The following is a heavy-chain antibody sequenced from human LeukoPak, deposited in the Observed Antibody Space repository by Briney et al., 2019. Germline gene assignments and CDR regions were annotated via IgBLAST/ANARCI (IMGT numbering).Heavy chain of an antibody. J-gene: IGHJ4*02. D-gene: IGHD6-13*01. V-gene: IGHV3-23*01. Sequence: GGSLRLSCAASGFTFGSYAMSWVRQAPGKGLEWVSAISGSGGSTYYADSVKGRFTISRDNSKNTLYLQMNSLRAEDTAVYYCAKVKPPGVPSSSWYFDYWGQGTLVTVSS. CDR2: ISGSGGST. CDR3: AKVKPPGVPSSSWYFDY. CDR1: GFTFGSYA.